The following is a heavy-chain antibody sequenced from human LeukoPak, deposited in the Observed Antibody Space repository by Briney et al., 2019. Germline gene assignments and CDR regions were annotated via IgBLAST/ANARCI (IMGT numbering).Heavy chain of an antibody. D-gene: IGHD3-9*01. CDR3: ALGYKNWLLLDY. CDR2: INPNSGGT. CDR1: GFTFTGFY. V-gene: IGHV1-2*02. J-gene: IGHJ4*02. Sequence: ASVKVSCKASGFTFTGFYMHWVRQAPGQGLEWMGCINPNSGGTYYAQKFQDRVIMTRDTSISTAYMELSRLRSDDTAVYYCALGYKNWLLLDYWGQGTLVTVSS.